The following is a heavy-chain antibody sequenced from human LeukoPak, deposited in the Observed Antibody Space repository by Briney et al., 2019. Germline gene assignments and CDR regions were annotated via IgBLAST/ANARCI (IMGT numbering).Heavy chain of an antibody. J-gene: IGHJ6*03. CDR2: ISANAVST. Sequence: PGGSLRLSCADSRFTFSSYTMNWVRQAPGKGLEWVSGISANAVSTYYADSVKGRFTISRDNSKNTLYLHMDRLGTEDTAVYYCASMPSTEIYYFYYMDVWGKGTMVTVSS. CDR1: RFTFSSYT. D-gene: IGHD2-2*01. CDR3: ASMPSTEIYYFYYMDV. V-gene: IGHV3-23*01.